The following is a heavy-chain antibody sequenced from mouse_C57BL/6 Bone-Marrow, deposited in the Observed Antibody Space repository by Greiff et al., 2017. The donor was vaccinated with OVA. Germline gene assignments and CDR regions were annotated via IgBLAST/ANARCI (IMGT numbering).Heavy chain of an antibody. Sequence: QVQLQQPGAELVKPGASVKLSCKASGYTFTSYWMQWVKQRPGQGLEWIGEIDPSDSYTNYTQKFKGKATLTVDTSSSTAYMQLSSLTSEDSAVYYCARESYYDFDYWGQGTTLTVSS. CDR3: ARESYYDFDY. D-gene: IGHD1-1*01. CDR1: GYTFTSYW. CDR2: IDPSDSYT. V-gene: IGHV1-50*01. J-gene: IGHJ2*01.